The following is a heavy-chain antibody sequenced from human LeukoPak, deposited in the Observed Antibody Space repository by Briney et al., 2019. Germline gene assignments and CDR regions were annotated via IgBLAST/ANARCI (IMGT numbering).Heavy chain of an antibody. J-gene: IGHJ4*02. V-gene: IGHV1-69*01. CDR2: VIPIFGTA. Sequence: SVKVSCKASGGTFSSYAISWVRQAPRQGLEWMGGVIPIFGTANYAQKFQGRVTITADESTSTAYMELSSLRSEDTAVYYCARVRNYGDYHPFDYWGQETLVTVSS. D-gene: IGHD4-17*01. CDR3: ARVRNYGDYHPFDY. CDR1: GGTFSSYA.